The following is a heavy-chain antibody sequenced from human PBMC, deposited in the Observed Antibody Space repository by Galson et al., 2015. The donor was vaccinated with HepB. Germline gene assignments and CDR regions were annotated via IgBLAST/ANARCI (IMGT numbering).Heavy chain of an antibody. Sequence: ETLSLTCAVYGGSFSGYYWSWIRQPPGKGLEWIGEINHSGSTNYNPSLKSRVTISVDTSKNQFSLKLSSVTAADTAVYYCARGASYGSGSYYVGYWGQGTLVTVSS. CDR2: INHSGST. CDR1: GGSFSGYY. CDR3: ARGASYGSGSYYVGY. V-gene: IGHV4-34*01. D-gene: IGHD3-10*01. J-gene: IGHJ4*02.